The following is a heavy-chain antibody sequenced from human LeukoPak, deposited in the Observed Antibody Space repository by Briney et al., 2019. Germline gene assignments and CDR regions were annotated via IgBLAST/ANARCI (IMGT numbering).Heavy chain of an antibody. CDR1: GGPFSSGSYY. D-gene: IGHD3-10*01. J-gene: IGHJ4*02. Sequence: SETLSLTCTVPGGPFSSGSYYWSWIRQPPGKGLEWIAYIYYNGVSNYNPSLKSRVTISVDTSKNQFSLKLSSVTAADTAVYYCARRLVGQTFDFWGQGTLATVSS. CDR3: ARRLVGQTFDF. CDR2: IYYNGVS. V-gene: IGHV4-61*01.